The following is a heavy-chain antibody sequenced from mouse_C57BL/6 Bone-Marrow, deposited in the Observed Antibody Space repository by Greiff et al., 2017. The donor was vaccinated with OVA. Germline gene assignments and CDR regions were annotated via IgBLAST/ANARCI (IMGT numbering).Heavy chain of an antibody. CDR2: ISDGGSYT. V-gene: IGHV5-4*01. J-gene: IGHJ1*03. D-gene: IGHD1-1*01. CDR1: GFTFSSYA. CDR3: ARGRSSYWYFDV. Sequence: EVQGVESGGGLVKPGGSLKLSCAASGFTFSSYAMSWVRQTPEKRLEWVATISDGGSYTYYPDNVKGRFTISRDNAKNNLYLQMSHLKSEDTAMYYCARGRSSYWYFDVWGTGTTVTVSS.